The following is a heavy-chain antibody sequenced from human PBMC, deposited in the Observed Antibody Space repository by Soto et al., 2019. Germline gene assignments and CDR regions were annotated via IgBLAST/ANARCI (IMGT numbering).Heavy chain of an antibody. Sequence: EVQLLESGGGLVQPGGSLRLSCAASGFTFSNYAMGWVRQAPGKGLEWVSSIDGSGYSTYYADSVKGRFTISRDNSKSTLYLQMNSLRAEDTAVYYCAKHNLAPYSSGWEIRFDPWGQGTLVTVSS. D-gene: IGHD6-19*01. J-gene: IGHJ5*02. CDR1: GFTFSNYA. CDR2: IDGSGYST. CDR3: AKHNLAPYSSGWEIRFDP. V-gene: IGHV3-23*01.